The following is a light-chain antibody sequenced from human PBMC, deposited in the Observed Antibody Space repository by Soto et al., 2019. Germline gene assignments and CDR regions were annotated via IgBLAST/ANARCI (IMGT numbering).Light chain of an antibody. Sequence: DVQMTQSPATLSASIGDRVTITCRAGQNIKSWLAWYQQKPGKAPNLLIYGASTLESGVPSRFSGSGYGTEFTLIISSLQPDDSGTYCCQQYISTRTFGQGTKVEVK. CDR3: QQYISTRT. V-gene: IGKV1-5*03. CDR2: GAS. J-gene: IGKJ1*01. CDR1: QNIKSW.